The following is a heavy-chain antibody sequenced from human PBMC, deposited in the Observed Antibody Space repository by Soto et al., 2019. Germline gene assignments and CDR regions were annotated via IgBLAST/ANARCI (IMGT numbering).Heavy chain of an antibody. CDR3: AKDAGYCTNGVCYLDYYYYGMDV. D-gene: IGHD2-8*01. Sequence: TASGFTFSSYAMSWVRQAPGKGLEWVSAISGSGGSTYYEDSVKGRFTISRDNSKNTLYLQMNSLRAEDTAVYYCAKDAGYCTNGVCYLDYYYYGMDVWGQGTTVTVSS. J-gene: IGHJ6*02. V-gene: IGHV3-23*01. CDR2: ISGSGGST. CDR1: GFTFSSYA.